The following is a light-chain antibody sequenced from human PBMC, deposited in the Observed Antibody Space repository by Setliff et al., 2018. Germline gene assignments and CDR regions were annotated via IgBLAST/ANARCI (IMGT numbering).Light chain of an antibody. Sequence: DIVMTQSPDSLAVSLGERATINCKSSQSVLHSSSNKNYLAWYQKKPGQPPEVPIYWASTRKFGVPDRFSGSGSGTDFTLTISSLQAEDVAVYYCQQYLSSPWTFGQGTRWIS. CDR1: QSVLHSSSNKNY. CDR3: QQYLSSPWT. J-gene: IGKJ1*01. V-gene: IGKV4-1*01. CDR2: WAS.